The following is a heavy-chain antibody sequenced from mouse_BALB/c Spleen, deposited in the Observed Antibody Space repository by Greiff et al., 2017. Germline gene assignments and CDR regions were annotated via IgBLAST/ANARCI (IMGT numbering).Heavy chain of an antibody. V-gene: IGHV14-3*02. CDR2: IDPANGNT. CDR3: ARSGYGSSLYAMDY. J-gene: IGHJ4*01. Sequence: EVQLQQSGAELVKPGASVKLSCTASGFNIKDTYMHWVKQRPEQGLEWIGRIDPANGNTKYDPKFQGKATITADTSSNTAYLQLSSLTSEDTAVYYCARSGYGSSLYAMDYWGQGTSVTVSS. D-gene: IGHD1-1*01. CDR1: GFNIKDTY.